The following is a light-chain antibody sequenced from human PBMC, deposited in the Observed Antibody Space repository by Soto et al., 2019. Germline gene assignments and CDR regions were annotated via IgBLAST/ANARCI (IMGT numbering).Light chain of an antibody. V-gene: IGKV3-20*01. CDR1: QSVSSSY. CDR2: GSS. Sequence: DIVLTQSPGTLSLSPGERATLSCRASQSVSSSYLAWYQQKPGQAPRLLLYGSSSSATGIPDRFSGSGFGTDFPLTISRLEPEDFAVYYCQQYGSSQYTFGQGTKLEI. CDR3: QQYGSSQYT. J-gene: IGKJ2*01.